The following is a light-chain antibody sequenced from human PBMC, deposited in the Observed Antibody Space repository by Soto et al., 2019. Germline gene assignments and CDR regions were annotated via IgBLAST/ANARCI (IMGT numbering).Light chain of an antibody. J-gene: IGLJ3*02. Sequence: QAVVTQPPSVSGAPGQRVTISCTGSSSNLGAGYDVHWYQPLPGTAPKLLIYGNTNRPSGVPDRFSGSKSGTSASLAITGLQAEDEADYYCQSYDSSLSGSWVFGGGTKLTVL. CDR2: GNT. CDR1: SSNLGAGYD. CDR3: QSYDSSLSGSWV. V-gene: IGLV1-40*01.